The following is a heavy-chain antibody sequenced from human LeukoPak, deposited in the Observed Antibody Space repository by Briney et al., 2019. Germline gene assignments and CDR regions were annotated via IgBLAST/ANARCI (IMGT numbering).Heavy chain of an antibody. CDR2: INHSGST. CDR3: ARGPLARWFGP. CDR1: GGSFSGYY. Sequence: SETLSLTCAVYGGSFSGYYWSWIRQPPGKGLEWIGEINHSGSTNYNPSLKSRVTISVDTSKNQFSLKLSSVTAADTAVYYCARGPLARWFGPWGQGTLVTVSS. J-gene: IGHJ5*02. V-gene: IGHV4-34*01.